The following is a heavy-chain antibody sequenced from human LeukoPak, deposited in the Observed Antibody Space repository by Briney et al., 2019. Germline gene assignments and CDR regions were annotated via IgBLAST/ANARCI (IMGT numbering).Heavy chain of an antibody. Sequence: GGSLSLSCAAPGFTFSSYGMHWVRQAPGRGLGWVEVIWYDGSNKYYADSVKGRFTISRDNSKNTLYLQMNSLRAEDTAVYYCAKNPSTGEDIWGQGTMVTVSS. V-gene: IGHV3-33*06. CDR2: IWYDGSNK. CDR3: AKNPSTGEDI. J-gene: IGHJ3*02. CDR1: GFTFSSYG. D-gene: IGHD7-27*01.